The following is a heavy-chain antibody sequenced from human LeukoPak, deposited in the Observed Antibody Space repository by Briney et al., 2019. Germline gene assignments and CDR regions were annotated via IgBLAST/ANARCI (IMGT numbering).Heavy chain of an antibody. V-gene: IGHV1-8*01. CDR3: ASSKVPAATYTGFYYYYGMDV. D-gene: IGHD2-2*01. CDR2: MNPNSGNT. J-gene: IGHJ6*02. Sequence: GASVKVSCKASGYTFTSYDINWVRQATGQGLEWMGWMNPNSGNTGYAQKFQGRVTMTRNTSISTAYMELISLRSEDTAVYYCASSKVPAATYTGFYYYYGMDVWGQGTTVTVSS. CDR1: GYTFTSYD.